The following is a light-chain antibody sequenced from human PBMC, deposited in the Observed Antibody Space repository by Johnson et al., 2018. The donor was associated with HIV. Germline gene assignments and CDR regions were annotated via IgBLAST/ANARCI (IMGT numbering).Light chain of an antibody. CDR2: DNN. CDR1: TSNIGNNY. J-gene: IGLJ1*01. Sequence: QSVLTQPPSVSAAPGQKVTISCSGSTSNIGNNYVSWYQHLPRTAPKLLIYDNNKRPSGIPDRFSGSKSGTSATLGITALQTGDEADYYCGTWDSSLSTFYVFGTGTKVTVL. V-gene: IGLV1-51*01. CDR3: GTWDSSLSTFYV.